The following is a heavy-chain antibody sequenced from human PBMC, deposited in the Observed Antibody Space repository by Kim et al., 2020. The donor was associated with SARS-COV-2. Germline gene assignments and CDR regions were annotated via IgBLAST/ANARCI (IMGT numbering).Heavy chain of an antibody. CDR3: ARDNPPRSGGELWSHYYGMDV. D-gene: IGHD3-10*01. CDR2: IYYSGST. Sequence: SETLSLTCTVSGGSISSGGYYWNWIRQHPGKGLEWIGYIYYSGSTYYNPSLKSRVTISIDMSKNQFSLKLSSVTAADTAVYYCARDNPPRSGGELWSHYYGMDVWGQGTTVTVSS. V-gene: IGHV4-31*03. CDR1: GGSISSGGYY. J-gene: IGHJ6*02.